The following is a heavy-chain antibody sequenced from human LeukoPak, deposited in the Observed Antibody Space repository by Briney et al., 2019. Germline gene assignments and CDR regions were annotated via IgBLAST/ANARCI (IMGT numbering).Heavy chain of an antibody. Sequence: SETLSLTCTVSGGSVSSGSYYWSWIRQPPGKGLEWIGYIYYSGSTNYNPSLKSRVTISVDTSKNQFSLKLSSVTAADTAVYYCARVCCSSTSCYFSPWGQGTLVTVSS. CDR3: ARVCCSSTSCYFSP. D-gene: IGHD2-2*01. CDR2: IYYSGST. J-gene: IGHJ5*02. V-gene: IGHV4-61*01. CDR1: GGSVSSGSYY.